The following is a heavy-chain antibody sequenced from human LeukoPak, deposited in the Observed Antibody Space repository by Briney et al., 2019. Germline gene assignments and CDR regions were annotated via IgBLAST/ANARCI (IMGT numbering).Heavy chain of an antibody. J-gene: IGHJ3*02. D-gene: IGHD6-19*01. Sequence: PGRSLRLSCAASGFTFNDYAMHWVRHAPGKGLEWVSGISWNGGSIGYADSVKGRFTSSRDNAKNSLYLQMNSLRAEDMALYYCAKSISLGVAGYAFDIWGQGTMVTVSS. V-gene: IGHV3-9*03. CDR2: ISWNGGSI. CDR3: AKSISLGVAGYAFDI. CDR1: GFTFNDYA.